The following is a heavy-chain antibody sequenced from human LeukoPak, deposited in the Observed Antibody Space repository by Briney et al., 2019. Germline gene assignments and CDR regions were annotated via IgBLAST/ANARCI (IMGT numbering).Heavy chain of an antibody. Sequence: SETLSLTCTVSGGSISSISYYWGWIRQPPGKGLEWIGTIYYSGSTYHSPSLKSRVTISGDTSRNQISLKLSSVTAADTAVYYCARHSEHYSGSGSASGYFDYWGQGTLVIVSS. CDR1: GGSISSISYY. CDR3: ARHSEHYSGSGSASGYFDY. D-gene: IGHD3-10*01. J-gene: IGHJ4*02. CDR2: IYYSGST. V-gene: IGHV4-39*01.